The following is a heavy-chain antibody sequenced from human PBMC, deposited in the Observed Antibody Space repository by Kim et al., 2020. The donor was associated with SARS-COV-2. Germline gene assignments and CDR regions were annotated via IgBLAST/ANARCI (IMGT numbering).Heavy chain of an antibody. D-gene: IGHD4-17*01. CDR3: AKGQTTVTTSFGY. Sequence: GGSLRLSCAASGFTFSSYGMHWVRQAPGKGLEWVAVISYDGSNKYYADSVKGRFTISRDNSKNTLYLQMNSLRAEDTAVYYCAKGQTTVTTSFGYWGQGTLVTVSS. J-gene: IGHJ4*02. CDR2: ISYDGSNK. CDR1: GFTFSSYG. V-gene: IGHV3-30*18.